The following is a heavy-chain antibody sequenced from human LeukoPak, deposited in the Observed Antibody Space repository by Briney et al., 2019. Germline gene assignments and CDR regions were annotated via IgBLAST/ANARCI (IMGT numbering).Heavy chain of an antibody. D-gene: IGHD3-9*01. J-gene: IGHJ4*02. CDR1: GYTFTSYG. CDR3: AGHPYYDILTRRYYFDY. V-gene: IGHV1-18*04. CDR2: ISAYNGNT. Sequence: ASVKVSCKASGYTFTSYGISWVRQAPGQGLEWMGWISAYNGNTNYAQKLQGRVTMTTDTSTSTAYMELRSLRSDDTAVYYCAGHPYYDILTRRYYFDYWGQGTLVTVSS.